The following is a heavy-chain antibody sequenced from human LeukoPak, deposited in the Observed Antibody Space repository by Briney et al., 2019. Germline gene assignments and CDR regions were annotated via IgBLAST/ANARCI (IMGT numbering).Heavy chain of an antibody. CDR2: IIPILGIA. D-gene: IGHD3-10*01. Sequence: ASVKVSCKASGYTFTSYAMNWVRQAPGQGLEWMGRIIPILGIANYAQKFQGRVTITADKSTSTAYMELSSLRSEDTAVYYCASSMVRGVIISPYFDYWGQGTLVTVSS. V-gene: IGHV1-69*04. J-gene: IGHJ4*02. CDR3: ASSMVRGVIISPYFDY. CDR1: GYTFTSYA.